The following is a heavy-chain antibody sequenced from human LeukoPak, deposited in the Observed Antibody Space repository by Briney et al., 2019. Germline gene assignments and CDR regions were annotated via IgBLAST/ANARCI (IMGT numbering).Heavy chain of an antibody. CDR1: GFTFSNHA. CDR2: ISYDGRKE. J-gene: IGHJ3*02. V-gene: IGHV3-30*04. Sequence: GGSLRLSCTASGFTFSNHAMHWVRQAPGKGLEWLTVISYDGRKEYYADSVTGRFTISRDNSKNTVSLQLNSLRVEDAAVYYCARGEAYYDRNGLPGAALDIWGLGTLVTVSS. CDR3: ARGEAYYDRNGLPGAALDI. D-gene: IGHD3-22*01.